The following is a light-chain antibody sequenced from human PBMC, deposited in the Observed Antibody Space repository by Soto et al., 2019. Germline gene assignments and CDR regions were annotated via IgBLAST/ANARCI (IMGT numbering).Light chain of an antibody. CDR1: SSDVGGYNY. V-gene: IGLV2-11*01. Sequence: QSVLTQPSSVSGSPGQSVTISCTGTSSDVGGYNYVSWYQQHPVKAPKVMIYDVSKRPSGVPDRFSGSKSGNTASLTISGLQAEDEADYYCCSYAGSYTYVFGTGTQLTVL. CDR2: DVS. CDR3: CSYAGSYTYV. J-gene: IGLJ1*01.